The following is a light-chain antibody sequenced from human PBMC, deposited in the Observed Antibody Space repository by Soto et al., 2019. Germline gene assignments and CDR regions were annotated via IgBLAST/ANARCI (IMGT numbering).Light chain of an antibody. CDR3: MQGTHYWT. Sequence: DIVLTQSPLSLPVTLGQPASISCRSSQSLVYSDGNTYLSWFQQRPGQSPRRLTYKVSNRDSGVPARFRGRGSRTDFTLTINRVEAEDVAVYYCMQGTHYWTFGQGTKVDIK. CDR2: KVS. J-gene: IGKJ1*01. CDR1: QSLVYSDGNTY. V-gene: IGKV2-30*01.